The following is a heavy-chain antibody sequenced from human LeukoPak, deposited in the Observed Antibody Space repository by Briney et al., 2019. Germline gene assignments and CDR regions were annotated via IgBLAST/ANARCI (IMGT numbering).Heavy chain of an antibody. CDR2: IGGSGGST. D-gene: IGHD3-3*01. Sequence: GGSLRLSCAASGFTFSSYAMSWVRQAPGKGLEWVSAIGGSGGSTYYADSVKGRFTISRDNPKKTLYLQMNSLRAEDTAVYYCARVEWPHGWFDPWGQGTLVTVSS. CDR1: GFTFSSYA. J-gene: IGHJ5*02. V-gene: IGHV3-23*01. CDR3: ARVEWPHGWFDP.